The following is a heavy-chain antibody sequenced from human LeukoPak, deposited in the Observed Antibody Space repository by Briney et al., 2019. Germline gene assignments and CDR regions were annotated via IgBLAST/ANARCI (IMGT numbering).Heavy chain of an antibody. Sequence: SGGSLRLSCAASGFTFSSYAMSWVRQAPGKGLEWVSAISGSGGSTYYADSVKGRFTISRDNSKNTLYLQMNSLRAEDTAVYYCAKEGPPLTFHYDILTGHDLSPHWGQGTLVTVSS. CDR3: AKEGPPLTFHYDILTGHDLSPH. CDR2: ISGSGGST. V-gene: IGHV3-23*01. D-gene: IGHD3-9*01. J-gene: IGHJ4*02. CDR1: GFTFSSYA.